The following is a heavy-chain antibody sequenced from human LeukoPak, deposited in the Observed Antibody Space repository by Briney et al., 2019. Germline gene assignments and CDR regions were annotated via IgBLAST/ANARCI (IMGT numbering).Heavy chain of an antibody. CDR3: ARDGRAGSGYYRKDDY. D-gene: IGHD3-22*01. Sequence: GGSLRLSCAASGFTFSSYWMTWVRQAPGKGLEWVANIKQDGSEKYYVDSVKGRFTISRDNAKNSLYLQMSSLRAEDTAVYYCARDGRAGSGYYRKDDYWGQGTPVTVSS. V-gene: IGHV3-7*01. J-gene: IGHJ4*02. CDR1: GFTFSSYW. CDR2: IKQDGSEK.